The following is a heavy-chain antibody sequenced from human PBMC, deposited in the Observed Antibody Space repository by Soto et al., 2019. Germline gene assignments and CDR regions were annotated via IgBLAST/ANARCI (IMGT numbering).Heavy chain of an antibody. CDR1: GFTFSSYD. V-gene: IGHV3-33*01. CDR3: VRGEKGDY. J-gene: IGHJ4*02. Sequence: PGGSLRLSCAASGFTFSSYDMHWVRQAPNKGLEWLAVIWYDGSNQYYADPVKGRFTISRDNSKDTLYLQMNSLRAGDTAVYYCVRGEKGDYWGQGTLVTVSS. CDR2: IWYDGSNQ.